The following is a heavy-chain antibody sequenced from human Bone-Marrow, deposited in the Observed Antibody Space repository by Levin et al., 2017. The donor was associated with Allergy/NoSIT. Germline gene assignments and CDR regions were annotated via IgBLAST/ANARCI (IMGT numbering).Heavy chain of an antibody. D-gene: IGHD3-10*01. CDR1: GFSLSTNGVG. V-gene: IGHV2-5*02. Sequence: SGPTLVKPTQTLTLTCSFSGFSLSTNGVGVAWIRQPPGKALEWLALIYWDDDKRYRPSLKSRLTITKDTSKNQVVLTTTNMDPVDAGTYYCADSLDGSGSRVEYFQPWGQGTLVTVAS. J-gene: IGHJ1*01. CDR2: IYWDDDK. CDR3: ADSLDGSGSRVEYFQP.